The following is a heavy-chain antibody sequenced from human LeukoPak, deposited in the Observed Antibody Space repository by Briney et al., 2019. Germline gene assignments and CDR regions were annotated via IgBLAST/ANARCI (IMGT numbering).Heavy chain of an antibody. J-gene: IGHJ5*02. Sequence: SETLSLTCTVSGASINSNFWSWLRQSPGKGLEWIAYIYHSGEINYNPSLGSRVTISVDTSKNQFSLKLSSVTAADTAVYYCARDRYCSSTSCPNWFDPWGQGTLVTVSS. V-gene: IGHV4-59*12. CDR2: IYHSGEI. CDR3: ARDRYCSSTSCPNWFDP. D-gene: IGHD2-2*01. CDR1: GASINSNF.